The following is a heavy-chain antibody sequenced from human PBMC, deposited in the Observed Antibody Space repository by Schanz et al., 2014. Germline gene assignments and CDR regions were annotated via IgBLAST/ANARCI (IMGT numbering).Heavy chain of an antibody. V-gene: IGHV3-7*01. CDR1: GFAFSVYG. J-gene: IGHJ6*02. CDR2: IKQHGNEK. CDR3: ARDTSYGMDV. Sequence: VQLVESGGGVVQPGRSLRLSCAASGFAFSVYGMHWVRQAPGKGLEWVANIKQHGNEKYYVDSVKGRFTISRDNAKISLYVQMNSLRVEDTAVYYCARDTSYGMDVWGQGTTVTVSS.